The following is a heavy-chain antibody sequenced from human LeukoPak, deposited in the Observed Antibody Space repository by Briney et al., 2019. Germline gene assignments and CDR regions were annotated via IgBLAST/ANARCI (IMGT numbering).Heavy chain of an antibody. V-gene: IGHV4-59*11. CDR3: ARERGYSYGFDY. CDR2: IHYSGST. CDR1: GGYISNHY. Sequence: SETLSLTCTVSGGYISNHYWTWIRQPPGKGLEWIGYIHYSGSTNTNPSLKSRVTSSVDTSKNQFSLKLSSVTAADTAVYYCARERGYSYGFDYWGQGTLVTVSS. D-gene: IGHD5-18*01. J-gene: IGHJ4*02.